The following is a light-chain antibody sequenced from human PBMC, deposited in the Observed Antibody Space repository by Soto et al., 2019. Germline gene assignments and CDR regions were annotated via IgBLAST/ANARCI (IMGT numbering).Light chain of an antibody. CDR2: AAS. Sequence: DIQMTQSPSSLSASVGDRVTITCQASQDITNYLNWYQHKPGKAPKLLIYAASNLETGVPSRFSGVGSGTDFTFTISSLQPEDIATYYCQQYDNFPFTFGPGTKVDFK. J-gene: IGKJ3*01. CDR3: QQYDNFPFT. V-gene: IGKV1-33*01. CDR1: QDITNY.